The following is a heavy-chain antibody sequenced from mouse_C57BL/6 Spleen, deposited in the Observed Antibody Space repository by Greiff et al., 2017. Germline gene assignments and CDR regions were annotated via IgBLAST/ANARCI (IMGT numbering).Heavy chain of an antibody. D-gene: IGHD1-1*01. CDR3: ARSGGSSPYYFDY. Sequence: QVQLQQPGAELVKPGASVKLSCKASGYTFTSYWMHWVKQRPGQGLEWIGMIHPNSGSTNYNEKFKSKATLTVDKSSSTAYMQLSSLTSEDSAVYYWARSGGSSPYYFDYWGQGTTLTVSS. V-gene: IGHV1-64*01. J-gene: IGHJ2*01. CDR2: IHPNSGST. CDR1: GYTFTSYW.